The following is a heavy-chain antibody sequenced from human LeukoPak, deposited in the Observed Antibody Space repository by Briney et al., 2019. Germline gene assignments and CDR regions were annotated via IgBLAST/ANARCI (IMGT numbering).Heavy chain of an antibody. V-gene: IGHV3-53*01. CDR1: GFTVSSNY. J-gene: IGHJ6*02. CDR2: IYSGGST. Sequence: PGGSLRPSCAASGFTVSSNYMSWVRQAPGKGLEWVSLIYSGGSTSYADSVKGRFTISRDNSKNTLYLQMNGLRAEDTAVYYCARDQIAAAGAWSYDMDVWGQGTTVTVS. D-gene: IGHD6-13*01. CDR3: ARDQIAAAGAWSYDMDV.